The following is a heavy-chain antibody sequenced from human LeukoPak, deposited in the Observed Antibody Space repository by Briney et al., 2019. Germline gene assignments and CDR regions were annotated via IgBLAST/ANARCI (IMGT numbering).Heavy chain of an antibody. V-gene: IGHV1-2*02. CDR2: INPNSGDT. D-gene: IGHD1-7*01. J-gene: IGHJ5*02. Sequence: DSVKVSCKASGYTFSSYGISWVRQAPGQGLEWMGWINPNSGDTTYAQKFQGRVTMTRDTSISTAYMELSSLRSDDTALYYCASLVQTTATGPTTPWGQGTLVTVSS. CDR1: GYTFSSYG. CDR3: ASLVQTTATGPTTP.